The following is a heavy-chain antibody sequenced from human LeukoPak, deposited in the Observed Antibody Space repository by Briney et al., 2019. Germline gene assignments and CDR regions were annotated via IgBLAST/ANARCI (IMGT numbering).Heavy chain of an antibody. D-gene: IGHD3-22*01. Sequence: GGSLRLSSAASGFTFSGYAMSWVRQAPGKGLEWDSAISGSGGSTYYADSVKGRFTISRDNSKNTLYLQMNSLRAEDTAVYYCAKSLDYYDSSGYYPLFVYWGQGTLVTVSS. V-gene: IGHV3-23*01. J-gene: IGHJ4*02. CDR3: AKSLDYYDSSGYYPLFVY. CDR1: GFTFSGYA. CDR2: ISGSGGST.